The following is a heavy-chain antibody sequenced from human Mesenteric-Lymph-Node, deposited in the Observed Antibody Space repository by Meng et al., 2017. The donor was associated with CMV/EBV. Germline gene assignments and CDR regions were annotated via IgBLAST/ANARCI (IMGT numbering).Heavy chain of an antibody. CDR2: ISASAHRT. V-gene: IGHV3-23*01. Sequence: GGSLRLSCAASGIAFSTFAMSWARQAPGKGLEWVSTISASAHRTHYADSVRGRFTISRDNSKNTLYLHMNNLRAEDTAVYYCDGSDFWGQGTLVTVSS. CDR1: GIAFSTFA. D-gene: IGHD2-21*01. J-gene: IGHJ4*02. CDR3: DGSDF.